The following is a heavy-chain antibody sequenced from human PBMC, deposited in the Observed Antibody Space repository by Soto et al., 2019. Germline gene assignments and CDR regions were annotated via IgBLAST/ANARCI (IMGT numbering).Heavy chain of an antibody. J-gene: IGHJ6*02. V-gene: IGHV4-31*02. CDR3: ARWEMPYYYYGMDV. Sequence: TLSLTCTVSGGSISSGGYYRSWIRQHPGKGLEWIGYIYYSGSTYYNPSLKSRVTISVDTSKNQFSLKLSSVTAADTAVYYCARWEMPYYYYGMDVWGQGTTVTVSS. CDR2: IYYSGST. CDR1: GGSISSGGYY. D-gene: IGHD1-26*01.